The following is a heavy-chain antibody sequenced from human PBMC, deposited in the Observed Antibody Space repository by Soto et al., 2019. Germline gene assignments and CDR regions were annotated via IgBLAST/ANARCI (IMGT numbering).Heavy chain of an antibody. D-gene: IGHD4-4*01. CDR1: GFTFSSYS. CDR3: ARAATVATNGMDV. V-gene: IGHV3-21*01. J-gene: IGHJ6*02. Sequence: EVQLVESGGGLVKPGGSLRLSCAASGFTFSSYSMNWVRQAPGKGLEWVSSISSSSSYIYYAESVKGRFTISRDNAKNSLYLQMNSLRAENTAVYYCARAATVATNGMDVWGQGTTVTVSS. CDR2: ISSSSSYI.